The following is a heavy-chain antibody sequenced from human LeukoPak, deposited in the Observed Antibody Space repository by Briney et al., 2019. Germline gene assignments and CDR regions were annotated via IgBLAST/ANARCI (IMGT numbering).Heavy chain of an antibody. CDR2: IKQDGSEK. Sequence: PGGSLRLSCAASGFTFSSYWMSWVRQAPGKGLEWVANIKQDGSEKYYVDSVKGRFTISRDNDKNSLFLQMTSLRAEDTAVYYCARVGGRYSPLGYRGQGTLVTVSS. CDR3: ARVGGRYSPLGY. CDR1: GFTFSSYW. D-gene: IGHD3-16*02. J-gene: IGHJ4*02. V-gene: IGHV3-7*01.